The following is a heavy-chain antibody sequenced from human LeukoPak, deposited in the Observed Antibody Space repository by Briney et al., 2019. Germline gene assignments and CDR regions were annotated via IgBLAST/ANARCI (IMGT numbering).Heavy chain of an antibody. CDR2: ISSSGGTI. D-gene: IGHD1-26*01. V-gene: IGHV3-48*03. J-gene: IGHJ4*02. CDR3: ARDGRPDLFDY. Sequence: QPGGSLRLSCAASGFTFSSYEMNWVRQAPGKGLEWVSSISSSGGTIYYADSVKGRFTISRDNANNSLYLQMNSLRAEDTGVYYCARDGRPDLFDYWGQGTLVTVSS. CDR1: GFTFSSYE.